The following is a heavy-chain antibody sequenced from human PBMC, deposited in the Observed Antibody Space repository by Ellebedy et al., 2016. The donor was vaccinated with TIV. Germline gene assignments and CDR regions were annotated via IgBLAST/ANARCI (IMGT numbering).Heavy chain of an antibody. CDR1: GFTFSSYS. V-gene: IGHV3-21*01. CDR2: ISSSSSYI. Sequence: GGSLRLSXAASGFTFSSYSMNWVRQAPGKGLEWVSSISSSSSYIYYADSVKGRFTISRDNAKNSLYLQMNSLRAEDTAVYYCARDVVVVPAAIEGDEYFQHWGQGTLVTVSS. J-gene: IGHJ1*01. D-gene: IGHD2-2*02. CDR3: ARDVVVVPAAIEGDEYFQH.